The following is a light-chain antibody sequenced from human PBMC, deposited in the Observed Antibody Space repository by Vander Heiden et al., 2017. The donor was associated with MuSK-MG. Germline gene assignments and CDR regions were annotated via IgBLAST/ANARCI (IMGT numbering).Light chain of an antibody. CDR1: QSVFYSSNNKNS. J-gene: IGKJ1*01. CDR3: QQYYNVPRT. Sequence: DIVMTPSPDPLAVSLGERAPINCKSSQSVFYSSNNKNSLAWYQQKPGQPPKLLIYWASTRESGVPDRFSGSGSGTDFTLTISSLQAEDVAVYYCQQYYNVPRTFGQGTKVEIK. CDR2: WAS. V-gene: IGKV4-1*01.